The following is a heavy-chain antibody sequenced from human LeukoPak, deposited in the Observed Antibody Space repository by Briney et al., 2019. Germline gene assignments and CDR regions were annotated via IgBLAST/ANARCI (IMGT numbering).Heavy chain of an antibody. CDR2: IYYSGST. Sequence: SETLSLTCTVSGGSIRSSYYYWGWIRQPPGKGLEWIGSIYYSGSTYYNPSLKSRVTMFVDTSKNQFSLKLNSVTAADTAVYFCASRPVQLWSDHWGQGTLVTVSS. V-gene: IGHV4-39*01. D-gene: IGHD5-18*01. CDR1: GGSIRSSYYY. J-gene: IGHJ4*02. CDR3: ASRPVQLWSDH.